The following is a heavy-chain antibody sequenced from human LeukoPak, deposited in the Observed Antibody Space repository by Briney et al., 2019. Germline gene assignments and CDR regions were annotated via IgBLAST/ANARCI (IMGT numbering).Heavy chain of an antibody. CDR2: VHHDGDT. V-gene: IGHV4-4*02. D-gene: IGHD6-13*01. Sequence: SGTLSLTCAVSGGSITSNWWSWVRQSPEKGLEWIGEVHHDGDTNYNPSFKSRVNMSVDKSKKHFSLMLTSVTAADTAVYYCARAHLAAAGTPFDYWGQGTLVTVSS. CDR3: ARAHLAAAGTPFDY. CDR1: GGSITSNW. J-gene: IGHJ4*02.